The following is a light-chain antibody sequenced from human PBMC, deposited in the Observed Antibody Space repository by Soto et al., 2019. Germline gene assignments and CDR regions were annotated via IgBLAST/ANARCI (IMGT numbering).Light chain of an antibody. CDR3: QQSHNWPRT. Sequence: ETVMTQSPAILSVSPGERATLSCRASHSVGSTLAWYQQKPGQALRLLMYDISTRASGVPARFSGSGSGTDFTLTISSLEPEDFAVYYCQQSHNWPRTFGQGTKVDIK. CDR1: HSVGST. V-gene: IGKV3-15*01. CDR2: DIS. J-gene: IGKJ1*01.